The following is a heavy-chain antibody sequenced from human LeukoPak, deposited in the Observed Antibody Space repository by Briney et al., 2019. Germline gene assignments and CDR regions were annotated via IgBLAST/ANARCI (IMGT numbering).Heavy chain of an antibody. CDR2: IYYSGST. Sequence: PSETLSPTCTVSGGSISSGDYYWSWIRQPPGKGLEWIGYIYYSGSTYYNPSLKSRVTISVDTPKNQFSLKLSSVTAADTAVYYCARQRGDTAMVTPYYYYGMDVWGQGTTVTVSS. CDR3: ARQRGDTAMVTPYYYYGMDV. D-gene: IGHD5-18*01. J-gene: IGHJ6*02. CDR1: GGSISSGDYY. V-gene: IGHV4-30-4*01.